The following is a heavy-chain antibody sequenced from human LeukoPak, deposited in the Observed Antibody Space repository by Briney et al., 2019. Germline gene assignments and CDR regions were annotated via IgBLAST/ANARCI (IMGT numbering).Heavy chain of an antibody. J-gene: IGHJ4*02. D-gene: IGHD1-1*01. CDR3: ARDGRGDWDFDY. Sequence: PGGSLRLSCAASGFTFSSYSMNWVRQAPGKGLEWVSSISSSSSCVYYADSVKGRFTISRDNAKNSLYLQMNSLRAEDTAVYYCARDGRGDWDFDYWGQGTLVTVSS. CDR1: GFTFSSYS. CDR2: ISSSSSCV. V-gene: IGHV3-21*01.